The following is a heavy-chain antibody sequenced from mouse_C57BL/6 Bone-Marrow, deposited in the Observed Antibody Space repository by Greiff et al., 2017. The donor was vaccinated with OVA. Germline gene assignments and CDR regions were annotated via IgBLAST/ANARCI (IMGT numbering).Heavy chain of an antibody. Sequence: QVQLQQPGAGLVKPGASVKLSCKASGYTFTSYWMHWVKQRPGRGLEWIGRIDPNSGGTKYNEKFKSKATLTVDKPSSTAYMQLSSLTSEDSAVYYCARGAFYYGNYVNYAMDYWGQGTSVTGSS. CDR2: IDPNSGGT. J-gene: IGHJ4*01. CDR1: GYTFTSYW. D-gene: IGHD2-1*01. CDR3: ARGAFYYGNYVNYAMDY. V-gene: IGHV1-72*01.